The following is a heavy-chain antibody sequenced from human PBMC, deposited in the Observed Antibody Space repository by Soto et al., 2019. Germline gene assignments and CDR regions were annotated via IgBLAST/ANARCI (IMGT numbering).Heavy chain of an antibody. CDR1: GFTFSSYW. D-gene: IGHD3-3*01. V-gene: IGHV3-7*01. CDR3: ARDKAHYDFWSGYYKEYYFDY. Sequence: GSLRLSCAASGFTFSSYWMSWVRQAPWKGLEWVANIKQDGSEKYYVDSVKGRFTISRDNAKNSLYLQMNSLRAEDTAVYYCARDKAHYDFWSGYYKEYYFDYWGQGTLVTVSS. J-gene: IGHJ4*02. CDR2: IKQDGSEK.